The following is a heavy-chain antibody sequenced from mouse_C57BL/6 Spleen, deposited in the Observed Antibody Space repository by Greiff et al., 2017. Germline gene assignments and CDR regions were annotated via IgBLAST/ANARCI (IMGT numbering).Heavy chain of an antibody. CDR3: ARGGYYPYYYAMDY. D-gene: IGHD2-3*01. J-gene: IGHJ4*01. Sequence: VQLQQSGPELVKPGASVKISCKASGYSFPGYYMNWVKQSPEKSLEWIGEINPSTGGTTYTQKFKAKATLTVDKSSSTAYMQLKSLTSEDSAVYYCARGGYYPYYYAMDYWGQGTSVTVSS. CDR2: INPSTGGT. CDR1: GYSFPGYY. V-gene: IGHV1-42*01.